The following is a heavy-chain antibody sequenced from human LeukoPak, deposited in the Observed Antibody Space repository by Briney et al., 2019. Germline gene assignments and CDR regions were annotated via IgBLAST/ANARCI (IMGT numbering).Heavy chain of an antibody. V-gene: IGHV3-11*01. CDR2: ISSSGSTI. CDR1: GFTFSDYY. D-gene: IGHD4-23*01. CDR3: ASQLRWPDAFDI. J-gene: IGHJ3*02. Sequence: GGSLRLSCAASGFTFSDYYMSWIRQAPGKGLEWVSYISSSGSTIYYADSVKGRFTISRDNSKNTLYLQMNSLRAEDTAVYYCASQLRWPDAFDIWGQGTMVTVSS.